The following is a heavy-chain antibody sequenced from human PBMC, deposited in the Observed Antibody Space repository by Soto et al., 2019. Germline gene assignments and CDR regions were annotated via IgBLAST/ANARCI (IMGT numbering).Heavy chain of an antibody. J-gene: IGHJ4*02. V-gene: IGHV3-30*18. D-gene: IGHD5-12*01. CDR3: AKGGTYSGYDYADY. Sequence: GGSLRLSCAASGFTFSSYGMHWVRQAPGKGLEWVAVISYDGSNKYYADSVKGRFTISRDNSKNTLYLQMDSLRAEDTAVYYCAKGGTYSGYDYADYWGQGTLVTVSS. CDR2: ISYDGSNK. CDR1: GFTFSSYG.